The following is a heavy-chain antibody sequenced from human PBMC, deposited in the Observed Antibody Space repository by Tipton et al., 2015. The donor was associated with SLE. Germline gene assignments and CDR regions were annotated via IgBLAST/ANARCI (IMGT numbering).Heavy chain of an antibody. CDR1: GYTFTSYY. CDR3: AREESGGYWDY. V-gene: IGHV1-46*01. D-gene: IGHD2-15*01. J-gene: IGHJ4*02. CDR2: IIPSTGST. Sequence: QSGPEVKQPGASVKVSCKASGYTFTSYYIHWVRPAPGQGLEWMGIIIPSTGSTNYAQKFQGRVTMTRDTSTSTVYMELSSLTSEDTAVYFCAREESGGYWDYWGQGILVTVSS.